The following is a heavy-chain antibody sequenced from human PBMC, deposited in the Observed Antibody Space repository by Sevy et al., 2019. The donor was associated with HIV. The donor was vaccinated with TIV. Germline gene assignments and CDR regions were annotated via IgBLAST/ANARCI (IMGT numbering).Heavy chain of an antibody. CDR3: TRDKTILEGRYGMDV. D-gene: IGHD3-3*01. CDR1: GFIFNDYN. CDR2: IFSSSSWI. V-gene: IGHV3-21*01. J-gene: IGHJ6*02. Sequence: GGSLRLSCAASGFIFNDYNMNWVRQAPGKGLEWVPFIFSSSSWIYYADSVKGRFTISRDNTKNSLYLQMNSLRAEDTAVYYCTRDKTILEGRYGMDVWGQGTTVTVSS.